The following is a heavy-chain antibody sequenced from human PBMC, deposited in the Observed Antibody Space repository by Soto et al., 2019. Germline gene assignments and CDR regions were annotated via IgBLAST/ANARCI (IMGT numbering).Heavy chain of an antibody. D-gene: IGHD6-13*01. CDR3: ARGEAAAGTGWFDP. Sequence: SETLSLTCAVYGGSFSGYYWSWIRQPPGKGLEWIGEINHSGSTNYNPSLKSRVTISVDTSKNQFSLKLSSVTAADTAVYYCARGEAAAGTGWFDPWGQGTLVTVS. CDR1: GGSFSGYY. J-gene: IGHJ5*02. V-gene: IGHV4-34*01. CDR2: INHSGST.